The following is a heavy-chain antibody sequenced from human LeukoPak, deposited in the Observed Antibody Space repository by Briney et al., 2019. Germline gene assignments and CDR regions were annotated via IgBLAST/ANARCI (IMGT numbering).Heavy chain of an antibody. V-gene: IGHV4-59*01. CDR1: RGSISGYY. CDR2: IYYSGST. Sequence: SETLSLTCNVSRGSISGYYWSWLRQTPEKGLEWIGYIYYSGSTNYNPSLKSRVTISVDTSKNQFSLKLSSVTAADTAVYYCARDHSSSWYGGYFDYWGQGTLVTVSS. D-gene: IGHD6-13*01. J-gene: IGHJ4*02. CDR3: ARDHSSSWYGGYFDY.